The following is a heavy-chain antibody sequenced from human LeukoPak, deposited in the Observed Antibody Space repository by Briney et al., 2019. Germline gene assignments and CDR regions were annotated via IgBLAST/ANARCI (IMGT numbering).Heavy chain of an antibody. CDR3: ARSMAVAFTSLDY. CDR1: EGTFSSYA. V-gene: IGHV1-69*13. Sequence: ASVKVSCKASEGTFSSYAISWVRQAPGQGLEWMGGIIPIFGTANYAQKFQGRVTITADESTSTAYMELSSLRSEDTAVYYCARSMAVAFTSLDYWGQGTLVTVSS. D-gene: IGHD6-19*01. CDR2: IIPIFGTA. J-gene: IGHJ4*02.